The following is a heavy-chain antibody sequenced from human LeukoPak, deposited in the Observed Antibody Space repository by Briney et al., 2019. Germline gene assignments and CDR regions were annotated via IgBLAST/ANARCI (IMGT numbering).Heavy chain of an antibody. J-gene: IGHJ4*02. CDR2: IRYDGSNE. CDR1: GFTFSSYG. CDR3: AKGQGADS. Sequence: GGSLRLSCGVSGFTFSSYGMHWVRQVAGKGLEWVAFIRYDGSNEWFADSVKGRFTVSRDNSRNTLYLQMNSLRGEDTAVYYCAKGQGADSWGQGTLVTVSS. V-gene: IGHV3-30*02.